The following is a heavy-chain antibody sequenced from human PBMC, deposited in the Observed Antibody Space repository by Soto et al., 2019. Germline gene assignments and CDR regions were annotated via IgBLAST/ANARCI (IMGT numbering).Heavy chain of an antibody. J-gene: IGHJ1*01. CDR2: INPSGGST. Sequence: GASVTVSCTASGYTFTIYYMHWVRQAPGQGLEWMGIINPSGGSTSYAQKFQGRVTMTRDTSTSTVYMELSSLRSEDTAVYYCAVHLSSSWFQQWGQGTLVTVSS. CDR3: AVHLSSSWFQQ. CDR1: GYTFTIYY. D-gene: IGHD6-13*01. V-gene: IGHV1-46*01.